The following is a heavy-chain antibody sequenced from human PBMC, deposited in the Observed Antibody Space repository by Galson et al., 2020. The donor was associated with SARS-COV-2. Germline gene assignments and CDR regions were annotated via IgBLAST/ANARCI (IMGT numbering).Heavy chain of an antibody. CDR3: GRKSYGDY. V-gene: IGHV3-23*01. CDR2: IGGSGGST. Sequence: GESLKISCAASGFTFSSYAMSWVRQAPGKGLAWVSAIGGSGGSTYYADSVKGRFTISRDNSKNTLFLQMNSLRVEDTAVYYCGRKSYGDYWGQGALVTVSS. D-gene: IGHD4-17*01. CDR1: GFTFSSYA. J-gene: IGHJ4*02.